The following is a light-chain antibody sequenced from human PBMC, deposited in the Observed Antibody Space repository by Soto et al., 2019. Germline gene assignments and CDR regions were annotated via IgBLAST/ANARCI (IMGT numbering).Light chain of an antibody. Sequence: MTQSPLILPVTPGEPASLSCRASQSLVYNNTYIYLDWYLQKSGQSPQLLIYLGSHRATGVPDRFIGSGTGTDFTLKVSRVEAGDVGTDYCMQTLQGVTFGQGTRLEIK. CDR2: LGS. CDR3: MQTLQGVT. CDR1: QSLVYNNTYIY. V-gene: IGKV2-28*01. J-gene: IGKJ5*01.